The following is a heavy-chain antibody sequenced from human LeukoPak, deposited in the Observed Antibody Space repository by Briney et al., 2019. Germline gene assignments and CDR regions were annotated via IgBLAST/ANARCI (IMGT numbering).Heavy chain of an antibody. V-gene: IGHV4-34*01. J-gene: IGHJ4*02. CDR2: INDSGST. CDR1: GGSFSGYY. Sequence: SETLSLTCAVYGGSFSGYYWSWVRQPPGKGLEWIWEINDSGSTKYNPALKSRLTIAVSTTKHHFSLKLSSVSAADRAVYYCARRGVPAAYDYWGQGTLVTVSS. CDR3: ARRGVPAAYDY. D-gene: IGHD2-2*01.